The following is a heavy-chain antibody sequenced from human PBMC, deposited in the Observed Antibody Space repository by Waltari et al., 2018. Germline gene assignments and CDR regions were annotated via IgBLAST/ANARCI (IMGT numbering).Heavy chain of an antibody. CDR2: IDNGAGSGT. Sequence: EVQLVESGGGLVQPGGSLRLSCEASGFIFSTYWMHWVRQAPGTGLVWVARIDNGAGSGTSYADSVKGRFTISRDNAKNTLYLQMNSLRAEDTGVYYCARDHYYSKDVWGTGTTVTVSS. CDR1: GFIFSTYW. CDR3: ARDHYYSKDV. J-gene: IGHJ6*04. V-gene: IGHV3-74*01.